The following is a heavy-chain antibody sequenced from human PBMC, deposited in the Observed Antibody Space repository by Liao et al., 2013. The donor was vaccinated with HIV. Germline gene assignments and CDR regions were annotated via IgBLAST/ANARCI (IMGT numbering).Heavy chain of an antibody. J-gene: IGHJ4*02. CDR3: ARERVYYYDSSGYYSIGHDY. D-gene: IGHD3-22*01. CDR2: IYYSGST. CDR1: GGSISSSSYY. Sequence: QVQLQESGPGLVKPSETLSLTCTVSGGSISSSSYYWNWIRQPPGKGLEWIGYIYYSGSTNYNPSLKSRVTISVDTSKNQFSLKLSSVTAADTAVYYCARERVYYYDSSGYYSIGHDYWGQGTLVTVSS. V-gene: IGHV4-61*01.